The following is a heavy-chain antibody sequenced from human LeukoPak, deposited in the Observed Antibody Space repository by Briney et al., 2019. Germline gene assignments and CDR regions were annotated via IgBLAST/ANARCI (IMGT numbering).Heavy chain of an antibody. CDR1: GFTFSSYA. J-gene: IGHJ6*02. D-gene: IGHD3-10*01. CDR2: ISGSGGST. Sequence: GGSLRLSCAASGFTFSSYAMSWVRQAPGKGLEWVSAISGSGGSTYYADSVKGRFTISRDNSKNTLYLQMNSLRAEDTAVYYCARDLPDYYGSGSRYYGMDVWGQGTTVTVSS. V-gene: IGHV3-23*01. CDR3: ARDLPDYYGSGSRYYGMDV.